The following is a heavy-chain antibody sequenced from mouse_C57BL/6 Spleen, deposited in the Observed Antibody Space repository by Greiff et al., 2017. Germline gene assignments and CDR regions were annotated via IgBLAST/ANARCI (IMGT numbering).Heavy chain of an antibody. CDR3: ARTRKTIVLDY. Sequence: EVQLQQSGPELVKPGASVKISCKASGYTFTDYYMNWVKQSHGKSLEWIGDINPNNGGTSYNQKFKGKATLTVDKSSSTAYMELRSLTSEDSAVYYCARTRKTIVLDYWGQGTTRTVSS. CDR1: GYTFTDYY. CDR2: INPNNGGT. J-gene: IGHJ2*01. V-gene: IGHV1-26*01.